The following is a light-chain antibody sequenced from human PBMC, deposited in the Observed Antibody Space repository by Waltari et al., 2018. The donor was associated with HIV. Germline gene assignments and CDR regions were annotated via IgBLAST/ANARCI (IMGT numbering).Light chain of an antibody. CDR2: GNN. Sequence: QSVLTQPPSVSGAPGQRVTIPCTGSSSNIGAGYDVHWYQQLPGTAPKLLIYGNNNRPSGVPDRFSGSKSGTSASLAITGLQAEDEADYYCQSYDSSLSGVFGTGTKVTVL. V-gene: IGLV1-40*01. J-gene: IGLJ1*01. CDR1: SSNIGAGYD. CDR3: QSYDSSLSGV.